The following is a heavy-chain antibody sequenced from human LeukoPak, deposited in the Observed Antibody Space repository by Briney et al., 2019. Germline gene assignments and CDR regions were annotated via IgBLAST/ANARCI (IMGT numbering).Heavy chain of an antibody. J-gene: IGHJ6*03. CDR1: GYTFTSYY. V-gene: IGHV1-18*04. D-gene: IGHD5-12*01. CDR2: ISAYNGNT. Sequence: ASVKVSCKASGYTFTSYYMHWVRQAPGQGLEWMGWISAYNGNTNYAQKLQGGVTMTIDTSTSTAYMELRSLRSDDTAVYYCARIPQWLLEYYMDVWGKGTTVTISS. CDR3: ARIPQWLLEYYMDV.